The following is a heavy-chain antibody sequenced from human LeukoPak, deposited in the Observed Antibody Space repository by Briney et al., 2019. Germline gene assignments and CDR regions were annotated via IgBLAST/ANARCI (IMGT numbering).Heavy chain of an antibody. CDR2: ISNSGNT. CDR1: GDSISSYY. V-gene: IGHV4-59*01. CDR3: ARVGRGDHRWGSCSFDY. J-gene: IGHJ4*02. D-gene: IGHD3-16*01. Sequence: SETLSLTCIVSGDSISSYYWSWIRQPPGKGLEWIGYISNSGNTNYNPSLKSRVIISVDTSKNQFSLKLTSVTAADTAVYYCARVGRGDHRWGSCSFDYWGQGTLVTVSS.